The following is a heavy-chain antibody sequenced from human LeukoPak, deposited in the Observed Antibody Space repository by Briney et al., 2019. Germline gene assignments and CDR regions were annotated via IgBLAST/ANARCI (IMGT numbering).Heavy chain of an antibody. CDR2: ISSSSSFI. CDR3: AKSGYNRFDY. V-gene: IGHV3-21*04. D-gene: IGHD5-24*01. CDR1: GFNFSSYS. Sequence: GGSLRLSCAGSGFNFSSYSMSWVRQAPWKGLEFVSSISSSSSFIYYADSVKGRFTISRDNAKKSLSLQMNSLRAEDTAVYYCAKSGYNRFDYWGQGTLVTVSS. J-gene: IGHJ4*02.